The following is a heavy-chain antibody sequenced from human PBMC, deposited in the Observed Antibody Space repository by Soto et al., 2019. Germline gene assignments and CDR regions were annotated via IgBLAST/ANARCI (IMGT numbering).Heavy chain of an antibody. CDR1: GFTFSSYG. Sequence: SLRLSCAASGFTFSSYGMHWVRQAPGKGLERVAVIWYDGSNKYYADSVKGRFTISRDNSKNTLYLQMNSLRAEDTAVYYCARVSCSSTSCYPNYYYYYYMDVWGKGTTVTVSS. D-gene: IGHD2-2*01. CDR2: IWYDGSNK. CDR3: ARVSCSSTSCYPNYYYYYYMDV. V-gene: IGHV3-33*01. J-gene: IGHJ6*03.